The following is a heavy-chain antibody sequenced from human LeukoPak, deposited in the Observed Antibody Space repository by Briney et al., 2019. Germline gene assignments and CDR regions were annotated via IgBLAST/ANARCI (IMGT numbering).Heavy chain of an antibody. J-gene: IGHJ4*02. D-gene: IGHD3-10*01. Sequence: GGSLRLSCAASGFTFSSYAMSWVRQAPGKGLEWVSAISGSGGSTYYADSVKGRFTISRDNSKNTLYLQMNSLRAEDTAVYYCAKDRGYYGSGSHPPPTDYWGQGTLVTVSS. V-gene: IGHV3-23*01. CDR1: GFTFSSYA. CDR2: ISGSGGST. CDR3: AKDRGYYGSGSHPPPTDY.